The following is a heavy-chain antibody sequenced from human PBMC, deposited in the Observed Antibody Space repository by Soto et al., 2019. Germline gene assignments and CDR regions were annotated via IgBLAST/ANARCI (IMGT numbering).Heavy chain of an antibody. J-gene: IGHJ4*02. CDR2: IYSGGST. CDR3: AGTTVTTSSLDY. CDR1: GFTVSSNY. Sequence: GGSLRLSCAASGFTVSSNYMSWVRQAPGKGLEWVSVIYSGGSTYYADSVKGRFTISRDNSKNTLYLQMNSLRAEDTAVYYCAGTTVTTSSLDYWGQGTLVTVSS. D-gene: IGHD4-17*01. V-gene: IGHV3-53*01.